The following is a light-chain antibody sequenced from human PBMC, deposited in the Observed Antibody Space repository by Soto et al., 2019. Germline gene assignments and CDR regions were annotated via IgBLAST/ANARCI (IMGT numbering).Light chain of an antibody. CDR2: GAS. J-gene: IGKJ4*01. CDR3: QQYNNWPPFT. V-gene: IGKV3-15*01. CDR1: QSISSN. Sequence: EIGRTQSPATLCVSPGERATLSCRASQSISSNLAWYQQAPGQAPRLLIYGASTRASGIPARFSGSGSGTEFTLTRSSLQSEDFAVYYCQQYNNWPPFTCGGGTKVEIK.